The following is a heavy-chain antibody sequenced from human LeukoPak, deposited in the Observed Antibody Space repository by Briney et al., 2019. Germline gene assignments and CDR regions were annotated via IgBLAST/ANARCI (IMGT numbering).Heavy chain of an antibody. CDR3: AGSSRGPVAY. CDR1: GFTFSGSA. J-gene: IGHJ4*02. D-gene: IGHD1-26*01. CDR2: IRSKANSYAT. V-gene: IGHV3-73*01. Sequence: PGGSLRLSCAASGFTFSGSAMHWVRQASGKGLEWVGRIRSKANSYATAYAASVKGRFTISRDDSKNTAYLQMNSLKTEDTAVYSCAGSSRGPVAYWGQGPLVTVSS.